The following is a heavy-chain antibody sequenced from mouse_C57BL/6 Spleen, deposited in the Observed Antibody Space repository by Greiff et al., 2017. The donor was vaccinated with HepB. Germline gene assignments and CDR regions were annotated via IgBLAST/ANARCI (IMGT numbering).Heavy chain of an antibody. CDR2: IYPRSGNT. CDR3: ARDYSNYYAMDY. V-gene: IGHV1-81*01. Sequence: QVHVKQSGAELARPGASVKLSCKASGYTFTSYGISWVKQRTGQGLEWIGEIYPRSGNTYYNEKFKGKATLTADKSSSTAYMELRSLTSEDSAVYFCARDYSNYYAMDYWGQGTSVTVSS. CDR1: GYTFTSYG. J-gene: IGHJ4*01. D-gene: IGHD2-5*01.